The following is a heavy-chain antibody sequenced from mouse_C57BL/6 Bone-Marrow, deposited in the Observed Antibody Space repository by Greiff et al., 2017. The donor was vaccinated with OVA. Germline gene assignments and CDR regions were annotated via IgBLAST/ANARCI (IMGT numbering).Heavy chain of an antibody. CDR1: GYTFTDYY. D-gene: IGHD2-3*01. Sequence: VHVKQSGPVLVKPGASVKMSCKASGYTFTDYYMNWVKQSHGKSLEWIGVINPYNGGTSYNQKFKGKATLTVDKSSSTAYMELNSLTSEDSAVYYCARRDYDGFDYWGQGTTLTVSS. V-gene: IGHV1-19*01. CDR2: INPYNGGT. CDR3: ARRDYDGFDY. J-gene: IGHJ2*01.